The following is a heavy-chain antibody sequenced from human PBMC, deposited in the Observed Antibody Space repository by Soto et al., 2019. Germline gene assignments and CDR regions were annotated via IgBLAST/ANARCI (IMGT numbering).Heavy chain of an antibody. CDR2: ISYDGSNK. Sequence: GGSLRLSCAASGFTFSSYAMHWVRQAPGKGLEWVAVISYDGSNKYYADSVKGRFTISRDNSKNTLYLQMNSLRAEDTAVYYCARDPFAVAATSLYFDYWGQGTLVTVSS. CDR1: GFTFSSYA. V-gene: IGHV3-30-3*01. CDR3: ARDPFAVAATSLYFDY. J-gene: IGHJ4*02. D-gene: IGHD2-15*01.